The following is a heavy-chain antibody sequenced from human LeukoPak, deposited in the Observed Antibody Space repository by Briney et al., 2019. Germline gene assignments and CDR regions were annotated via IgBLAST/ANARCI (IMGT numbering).Heavy chain of an antibody. CDR1: GGSISSGGYS. V-gene: IGHV4-30-2*01. D-gene: IGHD3-9*01. J-gene: IGHJ4*02. Sequence: PSQTLSLTCAVSGGSISSGGYSWSWIRQPPGKGLEWIGYIYHSGSTYYNPSLKSRVTISVDRSKNQFSLKLSSVTAADTAVYYCARGSSDILSYFDYWAREPWSPSPQ. CDR3: ARGSSDILSYFDY. CDR2: IYHSGST.